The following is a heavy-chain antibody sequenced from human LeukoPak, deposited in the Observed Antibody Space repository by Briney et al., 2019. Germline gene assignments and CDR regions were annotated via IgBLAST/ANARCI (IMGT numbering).Heavy chain of an antibody. D-gene: IGHD6-13*01. V-gene: IGHV3-23*01. CDR2: IGGSGGRT. Sequence: PGGSLRLSCAASGFTFSSYGMSWVRQAPGKGLEWVSAIGGSGGRTYYADSVKGRFTISRDNSKNTLYLQMNSLRVEGTAIYYCAKAPAGPEYSSTWKFGYNWFDPWGQGTLVTVSS. J-gene: IGHJ5*02. CDR1: GFTFSSYG. CDR3: AKAPAGPEYSSTWKFGYNWFDP.